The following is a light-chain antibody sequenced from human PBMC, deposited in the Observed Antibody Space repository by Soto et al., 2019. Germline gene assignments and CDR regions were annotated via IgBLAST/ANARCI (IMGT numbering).Light chain of an antibody. V-gene: IGLV2-23*02. Sequence: QSALTQPASVSGSPGQSITISCTGTSSDVGSYNLVAWYQQHPNKAPKLMIYEVTKRPSRVSNRFSGYKSGNTASLTISGLQAEDEADYYCCSYAGSSTHVVFGGGTKVTVL. J-gene: IGLJ2*01. CDR3: CSYAGSSTHVV. CDR1: SSDVGSYNL. CDR2: EVT.